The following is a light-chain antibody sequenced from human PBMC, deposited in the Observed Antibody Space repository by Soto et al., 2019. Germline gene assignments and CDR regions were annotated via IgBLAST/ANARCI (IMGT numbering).Light chain of an antibody. CDR2: DVS. V-gene: IGLV2-14*03. CDR3: SSYTTSSTFWV. CDR1: SSDVGGYNS. Sequence: QSVLTQPASVSGSPGQSITISCSGTSSDVGGYNSVSWYQQHPGKAPKLMIFDVSSRPSWISNRFSGSKSGNTASLTISGLQAEDEADYYCSSYTTSSTFWVFGGGTKVTVL. J-gene: IGLJ3*02.